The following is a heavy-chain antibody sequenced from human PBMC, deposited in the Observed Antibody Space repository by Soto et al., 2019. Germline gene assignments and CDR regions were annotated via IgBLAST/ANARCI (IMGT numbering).Heavy chain of an antibody. CDR3: ARGGSSADQGYYYYYYMDV. D-gene: IGHD6-6*01. CDR1: GFTFSSYG. CDR2: IWYDGSNK. J-gene: IGHJ6*03. V-gene: IGHV3-33*01. Sequence: GGSLRLSCAASGFTFSSYGMHWVRQAPGKGLEWVAVIWYDGSNKYYVDSVKGRFTISRDNSKNTLYLQMNSLRAEDTAVYYCARGGSSADQGYYYYYYMDVWGKGTTVTVSS.